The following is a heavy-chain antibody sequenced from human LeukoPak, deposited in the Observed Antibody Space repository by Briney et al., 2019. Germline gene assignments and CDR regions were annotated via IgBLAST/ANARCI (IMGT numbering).Heavy chain of an antibody. CDR3: ARDGPSFLYGDYVSISGDAFDI. V-gene: IGHV3-33*01. D-gene: IGHD4-17*01. CDR1: GFTFSSYG. Sequence: PGRSLRLSCAASGFTFSSYGMHWVRQAPGKGLEWVAVIWYDGSNKYYADSVKGRFTISRDNSKNTLYLQMTSLRAEDTAVYYCARDGPSFLYGDYVSISGDAFDIWGQGTMVTVSS. J-gene: IGHJ3*02. CDR2: IWYDGSNK.